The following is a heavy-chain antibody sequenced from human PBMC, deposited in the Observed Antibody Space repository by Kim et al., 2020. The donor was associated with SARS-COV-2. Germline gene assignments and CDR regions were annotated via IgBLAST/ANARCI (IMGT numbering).Heavy chain of an antibody. CDR3: TRLAMATIFVLFDY. V-gene: IGHV3-15*01. CDR1: GFTFSNAW. Sequence: GGSLRLSCAASGFTFSNAWMSWVRQAPGKGLEWVGRIKSKTDGGTTDYAAPVKGRFTISRDDSKNTLYLQMNSLKTEDTAVYYCTRLAMATIFVLFDYWGQGTLVTVSS. CDR2: IKSKTDGGTT. J-gene: IGHJ4*02. D-gene: IGHD5-12*01.